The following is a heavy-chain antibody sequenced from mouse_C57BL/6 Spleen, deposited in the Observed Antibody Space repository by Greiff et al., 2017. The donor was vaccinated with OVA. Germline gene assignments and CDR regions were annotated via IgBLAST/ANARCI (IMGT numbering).Heavy chain of an antibody. D-gene: IGHD2-12*01. CDR2: IYPGDGDT. Sequence: LEESGPELVKPGASVKISCKASGYAFSSSWMNWVKQRPGKGLEWIGRIYPGDGDTNYNGKFKGKATLTADKSSSTAYMQLSSLTSEDSAVYFCARSHYSYFDYWGQGTTLTVSS. CDR1: GYAFSSSW. J-gene: IGHJ2*01. CDR3: ARSHYSYFDY. V-gene: IGHV1-82*01.